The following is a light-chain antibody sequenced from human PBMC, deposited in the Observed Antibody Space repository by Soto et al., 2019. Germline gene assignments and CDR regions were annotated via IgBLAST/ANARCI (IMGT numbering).Light chain of an antibody. J-gene: IGLJ1*01. Sequence: QSALTQPASVSGSPGQSITISCTGTSNDVGGYNYVSWYQQHPGKAPKLMIYEVSNRPSGVSNRFSGSKSGNTASLTISGLQAEDEADYYCSSYTSSSNAVFGTGTTSPS. CDR1: SNDVGGYNY. CDR2: EVS. V-gene: IGLV2-14*01. CDR3: SSYTSSSNAV.